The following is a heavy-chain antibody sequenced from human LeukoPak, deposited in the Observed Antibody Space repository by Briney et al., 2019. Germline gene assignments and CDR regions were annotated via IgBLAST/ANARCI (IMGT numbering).Heavy chain of an antibody. V-gene: IGHV3-48*02. J-gene: IGHJ6*02. CDR1: GFTFSSYS. CDR3: ARGRITMVRGAQDYYYGMDV. Sequence: GGSLRLSCAASGFTFSSYSMNWVRQAPGKGLEWVSYISSSSSTIYYADSVKGRFTISRDNAKNSLYLQMNSLSDEDTAVYYCARGRITMVRGAQDYYYGMDVWGQGTTVTVSS. CDR2: ISSSSSTI. D-gene: IGHD3-10*01.